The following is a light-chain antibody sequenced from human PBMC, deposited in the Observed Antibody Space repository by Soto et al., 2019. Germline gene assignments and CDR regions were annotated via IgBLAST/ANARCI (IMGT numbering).Light chain of an antibody. Sequence: QSALTQPASVSGSPGQSITFSCTGTSSDIGGYNYVSWYQQHPGKAPKLMIYEVINRPSGVSDRFSGSKSGNTASLTISGLQAEDEADYYCTSYTSSTTNYVFGTGTKVTVL. CDR1: SSDIGGYNY. V-gene: IGLV2-14*01. CDR3: TSYTSSTTNYV. J-gene: IGLJ1*01. CDR2: EVI.